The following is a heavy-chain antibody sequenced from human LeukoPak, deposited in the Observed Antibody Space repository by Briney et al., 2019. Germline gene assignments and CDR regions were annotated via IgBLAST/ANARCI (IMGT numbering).Heavy chain of an antibody. CDR3: ARFDQVSETAGGY. J-gene: IGHJ4*02. CDR2: INPHSGGT. V-gene: IGHV1-2*02. D-gene: IGHD5/OR15-5a*01. Sequence: ASVKVSCKTSGYTFTDYYMHWVRQAPGQGLEWMGWINPHSGGTNYAQKFQGRVAMTRDTSISTAYMELSRLRSDDTAVYYCARFDQVSETAGGYWGQGTLVTVSS. CDR1: GYTFTDYY.